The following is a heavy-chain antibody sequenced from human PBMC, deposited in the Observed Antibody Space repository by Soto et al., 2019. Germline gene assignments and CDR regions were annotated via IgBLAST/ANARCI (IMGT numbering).Heavy chain of an antibody. V-gene: IGHV4-30-2*01. CDR1: GGSMRRGGQS. J-gene: IGHJ6*01. CDR3: ARAPPGPSPRWDV. CDR2: IYYTGST. D-gene: IGHD3-10*01. Sequence: QVVLQESGPGLVKPSQSLSLTCAVSGGSMRRGGQSWSWIRQPPGKGLEWLGFIYYTGSTYYNPPLKSRVTLSLGRSMYQFALNLTSVSAADTAMYFCARAPPGPSPRWDVW.